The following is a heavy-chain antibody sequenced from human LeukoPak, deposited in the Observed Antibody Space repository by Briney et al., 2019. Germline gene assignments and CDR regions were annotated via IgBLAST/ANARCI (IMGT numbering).Heavy chain of an antibody. CDR1: GFTFSDYY. CDR2: ISSSSSYT. CDR3: ARKSGWYGSYYYGMDV. D-gene: IGHD6-19*01. Sequence: SGGSLRLSCAASGFTFSDYYMSWIRQAPGKGLEWVSYISSSSSYTNYADSVKGRFTISRDNAKNSLYLQMNSLRAEDTAVYYCARKSGWYGSYYYGMDVWGKGTTVIVSS. V-gene: IGHV3-11*06. J-gene: IGHJ6*04.